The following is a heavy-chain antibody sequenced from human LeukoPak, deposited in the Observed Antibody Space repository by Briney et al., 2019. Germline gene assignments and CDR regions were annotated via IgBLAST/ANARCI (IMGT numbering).Heavy chain of an antibody. CDR1: GGSMSSGGYY. D-gene: IGHD3-22*01. J-gene: IGHJ4*02. CDR2: IYYSGST. Sequence: SHTLSLTCTVSGGSMSSGGYYWSWIRQHPGKGLEWIGYIYYSGSTYYNPSPKSRVTISVDTSKNQFSLKLSSVTAADTAVYYCARGQEVRDSSGYYSPRFVYWGQGTLVTVSS. V-gene: IGHV4-31*03. CDR3: ARGQEVRDSSGYYSPRFVY.